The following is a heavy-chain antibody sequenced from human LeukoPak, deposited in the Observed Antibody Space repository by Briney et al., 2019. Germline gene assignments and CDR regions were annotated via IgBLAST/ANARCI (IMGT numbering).Heavy chain of an antibody. Sequence: PGGSLGLSCAASGFTFSRNWMIWVRQAPGKRLEWVANINQDGSEKYYVDSVKGRFTISRDNAKNSLFLQMNSLRAEDTAVYYCARVGSGNFLGAFDIWGQGTMVTVSS. J-gene: IGHJ3*02. CDR2: INQDGSEK. CDR1: GFTFSRNW. CDR3: ARVGSGNFLGAFDI. D-gene: IGHD1-26*01. V-gene: IGHV3-7*03.